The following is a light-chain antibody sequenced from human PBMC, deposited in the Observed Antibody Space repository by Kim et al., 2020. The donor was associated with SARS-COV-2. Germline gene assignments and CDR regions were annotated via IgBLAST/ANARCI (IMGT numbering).Light chain of an antibody. CDR1: SNNVGNQG. J-gene: IGLJ3*02. Sequence: QTSTLTCTGNSNNVGNQGEDWLQQHQGHPPKLLSYRNNNRPSGISERISASRSGNTASLTITGLQPEDEADYYCSAWDSSLSAWVFGGGTQLTVL. CDR2: RNN. CDR3: SAWDSSLSAWV. V-gene: IGLV10-54*01.